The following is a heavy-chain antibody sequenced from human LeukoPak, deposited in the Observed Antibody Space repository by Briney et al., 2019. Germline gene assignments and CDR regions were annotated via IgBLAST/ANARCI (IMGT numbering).Heavy chain of an antibody. V-gene: IGHV4-59*01. D-gene: IGHD6-6*01. CDR1: GGSISSYY. CDR2: IYYSGST. Sequence: KASETLSLTCTVSGGSISSYYWSWIRQPPGKGLGWIGYIYYSGSTNYNPSLKSRVTISVDTSKNQFSLKLSSVTAADTAVYYCARGDYSSSEYYYYMDVWGKGTTVTVSS. J-gene: IGHJ6*03. CDR3: ARGDYSSSEYYYYMDV.